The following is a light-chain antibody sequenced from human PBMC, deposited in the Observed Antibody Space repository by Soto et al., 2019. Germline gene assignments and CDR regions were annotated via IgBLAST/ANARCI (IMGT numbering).Light chain of an antibody. CDR2: DAS. Sequence: VLTQSPATLSLSPGERATLSCRASQSVSSYLAWYQQKPGQAPRLLIYDASNRATGIPARFSGSGSGTDFTLTISSLEPEDFAVYYCQQRSNWPTFGGGTKVDI. CDR3: QQRSNWPT. CDR1: QSVSSY. J-gene: IGKJ4*01. V-gene: IGKV3-11*01.